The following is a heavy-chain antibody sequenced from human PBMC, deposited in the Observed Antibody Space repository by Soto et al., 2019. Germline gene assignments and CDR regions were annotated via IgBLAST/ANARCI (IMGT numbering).Heavy chain of an antibody. CDR1: GYNFTTYW. V-gene: IGHV5-51*01. CDR2: TYPGGSDA. D-gene: IGHD3-22*01. Sequence: GESLKISCKGSGYNFTTYWIGWVRQMPGKGLEWMGITYPGGSDARYSPSFQGQVTISADKSISTAYLQWSSLKASDSAMYYCVRVYSGGYYYSQHCGQGTRVTVSA. J-gene: IGHJ1*01. CDR3: VRVYSGGYYYSQH.